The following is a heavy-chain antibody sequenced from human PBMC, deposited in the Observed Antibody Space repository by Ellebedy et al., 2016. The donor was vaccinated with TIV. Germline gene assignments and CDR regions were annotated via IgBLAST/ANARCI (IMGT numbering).Heavy chain of an antibody. CDR2: ISSSGGST. CDR1: GFTFSSYA. J-gene: IGHJ5*02. Sequence: GESLKISCAASGFTFSSYAMSWVRQAPGKGLEWVSTISSSGGSTDYADSVKGRFTISRENSKNTLYLQMNSLRAEDTAVYYCAKVDWGTQWFDPWGQGTLVTVST. V-gene: IGHV3-23*01. D-gene: IGHD3-16*01. CDR3: AKVDWGTQWFDP.